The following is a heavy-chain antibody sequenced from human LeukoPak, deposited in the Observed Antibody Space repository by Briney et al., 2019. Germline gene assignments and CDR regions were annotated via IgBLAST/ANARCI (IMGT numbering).Heavy chain of an antibody. J-gene: IGHJ6*02. CDR3: ARTVRSGYYSYYYYGMDV. D-gene: IGHD3-3*01. V-gene: IGHV4-30-4*01. Sequence: PSETLSLTCTVSGGSISSGDYYWSWIRQPPGKGLEWIGYIYYSGSTYYNPSLKSRVTISEDTSKNQFSLKLSSVTAADTAVYYCARTVRSGYYSYYYYGMDVWGQGTTVTVSS. CDR2: IYYSGST. CDR1: GGSISSGDYY.